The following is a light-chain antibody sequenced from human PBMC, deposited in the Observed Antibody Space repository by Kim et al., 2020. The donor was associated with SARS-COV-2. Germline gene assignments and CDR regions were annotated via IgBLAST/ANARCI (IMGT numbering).Light chain of an antibody. CDR3: NSRDTSGNLWV. CDR2: GKN. J-gene: IGLJ3*02. V-gene: IGLV3-19*01. Sequence: SSELTQDPGVSVALGQTVRITCQGNSLRNYYADWSQQKPGQAPVVVIYGKNNRPSGIPDRFSGSSSGDTASLTITGAQAEDEAVYYCNSRDTSGNLWVFG. CDR1: SLRNYY.